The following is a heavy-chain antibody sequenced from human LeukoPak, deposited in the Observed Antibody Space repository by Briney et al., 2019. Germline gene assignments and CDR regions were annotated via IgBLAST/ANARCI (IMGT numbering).Heavy chain of an antibody. CDR3: ARDTSRGYSGPVL. CDR2: IIPIFGTA. J-gene: IGHJ4*02. CDR1: GGTFSSYA. D-gene: IGHD5-12*01. Sequence: SVKVSCKASGGTFSSYAISWVRQAPGQGLEWMGGIIPIFGTANYAQKFQGRVTITTDESTSTAYMEPSSLRSEDTAVYYCARDTSRGYSGPVLWGQGTLVTVSS. V-gene: IGHV1-69*05.